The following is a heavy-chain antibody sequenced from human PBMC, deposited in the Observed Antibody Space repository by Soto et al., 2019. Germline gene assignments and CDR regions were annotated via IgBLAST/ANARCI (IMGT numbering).Heavy chain of an antibody. V-gene: IGHV3-23*01. CDR1: GFTFSSYA. D-gene: IGHD3-10*01. Sequence: GGSLRLSCAASGFTFSSYAMSWVRQAPGKGLEWVSAISGSGGSTYYADSVKGRFTISRDNSKDTLDLQMNSLRAEDTAVYYCAKGGYYYGSGDDLFRGGYYYYMDVWGKGTTVTVSS. CDR3: AKGGYYYGSGDDLFRGGYYYYMDV. CDR2: ISGSGGST. J-gene: IGHJ6*03.